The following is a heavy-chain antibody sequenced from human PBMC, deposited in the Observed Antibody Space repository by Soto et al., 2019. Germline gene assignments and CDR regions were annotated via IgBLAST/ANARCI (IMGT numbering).Heavy chain of an antibody. Sequence: QVQLVQSGAEVKKPGASVKVSCKASGYTFNSYDINWVRQATGQGLEWMGWMNPNSGNTGYAQKFQGRVTMTRNTALSTAYMERSSLRSEDTAVYYCARGGPYCSSTSCLSNWFDPWGQGTLVTVSS. J-gene: IGHJ5*02. CDR3: ARGGPYCSSTSCLSNWFDP. V-gene: IGHV1-8*01. CDR2: MNPNSGNT. D-gene: IGHD2-2*01. CDR1: GYTFNSYD.